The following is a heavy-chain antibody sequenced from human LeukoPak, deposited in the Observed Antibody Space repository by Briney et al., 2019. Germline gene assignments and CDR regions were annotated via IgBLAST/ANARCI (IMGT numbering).Heavy chain of an antibody. CDR2: ISNRGST. Sequence: SETLSLTCIVSGGSISSNYWTWIRQPPGKGLEWIGYISNRGSTNYNPSLKSRVTISADTSRNQFSLMLSSVTAADTAVYYCARAPGDLYESSGADCWGQGTLVTVSS. V-gene: IGHV4-59*01. CDR3: ARAPGDLYESSGADC. D-gene: IGHD3-22*01. J-gene: IGHJ4*02. CDR1: GGSISSNY.